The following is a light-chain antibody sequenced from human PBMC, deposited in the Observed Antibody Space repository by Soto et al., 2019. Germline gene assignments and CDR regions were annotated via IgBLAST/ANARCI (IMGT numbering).Light chain of an antibody. Sequence: EIVFTQSPATLSSFPGDRVTLSRRASQYINTRLAWYQHRPGQAHRLLIYQTYIRAAGIQARFSASGSGTDFTLTIRDVQPEDFALYYCNQRQSWPRTFGQGTKVDIK. CDR2: QTY. CDR1: QYINTR. J-gene: IGKJ1*01. CDR3: NQRQSWPRT. V-gene: IGKV3-11*01.